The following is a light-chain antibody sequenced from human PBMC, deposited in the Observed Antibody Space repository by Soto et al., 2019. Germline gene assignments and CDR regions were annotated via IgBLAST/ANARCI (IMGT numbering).Light chain of an antibody. V-gene: IGKV3D-15*01. Sequence: EIVMTQSPATQSVSPGDRVTLSCRASQNIDNNLAWYQQRPGQPPRLLIYGASTRANGIPARFSGSGSGTEFTLTISSLQSADFAVYCCQQYNNWPPLTFGGGTKVEIK. J-gene: IGKJ4*01. CDR2: GAS. CDR1: QNIDNN. CDR3: QQYNNWPPLT.